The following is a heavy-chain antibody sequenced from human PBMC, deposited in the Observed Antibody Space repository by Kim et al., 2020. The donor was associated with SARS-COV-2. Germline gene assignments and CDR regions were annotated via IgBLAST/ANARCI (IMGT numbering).Heavy chain of an antibody. CDR3: ARAVAAAGIGGRPHYYYYGMDV. J-gene: IGHJ6*02. CDR2: INHSGST. Sequence: SETLSLTCAVYGGSFSGYYWSWIRQPPGKGLEWIGEINHSGSTNYNPSLKSRVTISVDTSKNQFSLKLSSVTAADTAVYYCARAVAAAGIGGRPHYYYYGMDVWGQGTTVTVSS. V-gene: IGHV4-34*01. D-gene: IGHD6-13*01. CDR1: GGSFSGYY.